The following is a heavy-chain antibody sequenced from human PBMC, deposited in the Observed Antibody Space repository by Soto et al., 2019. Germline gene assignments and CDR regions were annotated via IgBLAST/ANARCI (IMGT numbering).Heavy chain of an antibody. Sequence: PGGSLRLSCAASGFTFSSYAMHWVRQAPGKGLEWVAVISYDGSNKYYADSVKGRFTISRDNSKNTLYLQMNSLRAEDTAVYYCARDGSVAIIWYSFESWFDPWGQGTLVTVSS. CDR1: GFTFSSYA. CDR2: ISYDGSNK. J-gene: IGHJ5*02. CDR3: ARDGSVAIIWYSFESWFDP. D-gene: IGHD6-13*01. V-gene: IGHV3-30-3*01.